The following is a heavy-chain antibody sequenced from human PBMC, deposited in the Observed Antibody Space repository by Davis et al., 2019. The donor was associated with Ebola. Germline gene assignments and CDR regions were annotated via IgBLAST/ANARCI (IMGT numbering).Heavy chain of an antibody. CDR3: ARSSRSYCTNGVCYPYYFDY. V-gene: IGHV4-59*01. J-gene: IGHJ4*02. CDR2: IYYSGST. Sequence: ESLKISCAASGFTFSNYAMSWVRQAPGKGLEWIGYIYYSGSTNYNPSLKSRVTISVDTSKNQFSLKLSSVTAADTAVYYCARSSRSYCTNGVCYPYYFDYWGQGTLVTVSS. D-gene: IGHD2-8*01. CDR1: GFTFSNYA.